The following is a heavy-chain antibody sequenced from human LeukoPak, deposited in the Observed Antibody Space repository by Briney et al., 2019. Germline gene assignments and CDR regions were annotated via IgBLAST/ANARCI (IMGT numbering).Heavy chain of an antibody. D-gene: IGHD3-22*01. Sequence: SETLSLTCTVSGGSISSYYWSWIRQPPGKGLEWIGYIYYSGSTNYNPSLKSRVTISVDTSKNQFSLKLSSVTAADTAVYYCARRHDSPTVLYYYYYGMDVWGQGTTVTVSS. CDR1: GGSISSYY. J-gene: IGHJ6*02. V-gene: IGHV4-59*12. CDR3: ARRHDSPTVLYYYYYGMDV. CDR2: IYYSGST.